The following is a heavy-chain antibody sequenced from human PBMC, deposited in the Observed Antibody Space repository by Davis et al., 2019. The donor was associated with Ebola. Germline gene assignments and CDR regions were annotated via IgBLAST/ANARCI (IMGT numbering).Heavy chain of an antibody. Sequence: ASVKVSCKASGYTFTSYGISWVRQAPGQGLEWMGWITAYNGNTNYAQKLQGRVTMTTDTSTSTAYMEVGSLRSDDTAVYYCARAQFPTTSDHWGQGTLVTVSS. CDR3: ARAQFPTTSDH. CDR2: ITAYNGNT. V-gene: IGHV1-18*01. J-gene: IGHJ4*02. D-gene: IGHD1-1*01. CDR1: GYTFTSYG.